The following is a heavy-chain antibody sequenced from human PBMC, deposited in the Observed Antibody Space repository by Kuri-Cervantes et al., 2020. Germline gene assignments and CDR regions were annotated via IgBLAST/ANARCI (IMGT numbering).Heavy chain of an antibody. V-gene: IGHV1-8*01. CDR1: GYTFTSYD. D-gene: IGHD2-15*01. CDR3: ARDPPRIVVVVAARSGF. CDR2: MNPNSGNT. J-gene: IGHJ4*02. Sequence: ASVKVSCKASGYTFTSYDINWVRQATGQGLEWMGWMNPNSGNTGYAQKFQGRVTMTRNTSISIAYMELRSLRSDDTAVYYCARDPPRIVVVVAARSGFWGQGTLVTVSS.